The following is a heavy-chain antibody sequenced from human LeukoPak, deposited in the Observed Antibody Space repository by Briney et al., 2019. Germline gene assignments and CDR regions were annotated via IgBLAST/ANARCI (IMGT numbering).Heavy chain of an antibody. J-gene: IGHJ6*02. CDR3: ARDSTVTQGYYYGMDV. V-gene: IGHV3-7*01. D-gene: IGHD4-11*01. Sequence: GGSLRLSCAASGFPFNAYWMTWVRQAPGKGLEWVANIRQDGDTKYYVDSVKGRFTISRDNAKNSLYLQMNSLRAEDTAVYYCARDSTVTQGYYYGMDVWGQGTTVTVSS. CDR1: GFPFNAYW. CDR2: IRQDGDTK.